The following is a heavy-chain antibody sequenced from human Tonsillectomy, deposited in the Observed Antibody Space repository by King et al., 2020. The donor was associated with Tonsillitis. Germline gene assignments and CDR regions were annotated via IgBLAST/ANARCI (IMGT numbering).Heavy chain of an antibody. Sequence: VQLVESGGGLVQPGGSLRLSCAASGFTFSSYAMSWVRQAPGKGLEWVSAISGSGGSTYYADSVKGRFTISRDNSKNTLYLQMNSLRAEDTAVYYCAKDSTLLGYCSGGSCPLSYFDYWRQGPLLPVSS. D-gene: IGHD2-15*01. J-gene: IGHJ4*02. CDR2: ISGSGGST. CDR3: AKDSTLLGYCSGGSCPLSYFDY. CDR1: GFTFSSYA. V-gene: IGHV3-23*04.